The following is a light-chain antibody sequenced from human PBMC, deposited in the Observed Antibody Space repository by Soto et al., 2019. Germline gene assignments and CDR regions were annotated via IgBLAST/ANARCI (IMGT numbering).Light chain of an antibody. Sequence: EVVLTQSPGTLSFSPGERATLSCRPSQSVSSNYVAWYQQIPGQTPRLLIYGASSRATGIPDRFSGSGSGTDSTLTISRLETEDFAVYYCQQHGSSPWMFGQGTKVDIK. CDR2: GAS. CDR1: QSVSSNY. V-gene: IGKV3-20*01. J-gene: IGKJ1*01. CDR3: QQHGSSPWM.